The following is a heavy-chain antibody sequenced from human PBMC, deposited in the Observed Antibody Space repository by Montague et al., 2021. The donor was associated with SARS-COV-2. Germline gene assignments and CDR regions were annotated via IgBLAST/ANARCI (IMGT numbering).Heavy chain of an antibody. J-gene: IGHJ6*02. CDR3: ARLVETYYYYYGMDV. CDR1: GGSISSSSYY. Sequence: SETLSLTCTVSGGSISSSSYYWGWIRQPPGRGLEWIGSIYYSGSTYYNPSPKSRVTISVDTSKNQFSLKLSSVTAADTAAYYCARLVETYYYYYGMDVWGQGTTVTVSS. D-gene: IGHD4-23*01. V-gene: IGHV4-39*01. CDR2: IYYSGST.